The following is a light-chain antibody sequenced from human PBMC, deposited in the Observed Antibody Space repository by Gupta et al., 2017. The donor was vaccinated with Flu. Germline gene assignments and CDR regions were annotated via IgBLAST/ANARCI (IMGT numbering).Light chain of an antibody. J-gene: IGKJ4*01. CDR2: GAS. V-gene: IGKV3-20*01. CDR3: QQYGSSPLT. Sequence: ERATLSGRASQSVSSSYLAWYQQKLGQAPRLLIYGASSRATGIPDRFSGSGSGTDFTLTISRLEPEDFAVYYCQQYGSSPLTFGGGAKVEIK. CDR1: QSVSSSY.